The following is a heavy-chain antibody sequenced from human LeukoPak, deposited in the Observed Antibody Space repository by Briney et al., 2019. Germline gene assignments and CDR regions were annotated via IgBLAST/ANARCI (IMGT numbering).Heavy chain of an antibody. J-gene: IGHJ5*02. D-gene: IGHD2-2*02. CDR3: ARAPFCDFSSCYTGHNWFDP. CDR2: INPYNGAT. Sequence: ASVKVSCKASGYTFTDYYVHWVRQAPGEGLEWTGWINPYNGATKYAQKFQGRVTMTRDTSMTTVYMELNALRSDDTAVYYCARAPFCDFSSCYTGHNWFDPWGQGTLVTVSS. CDR1: GYTFTDYY. V-gene: IGHV1-2*02.